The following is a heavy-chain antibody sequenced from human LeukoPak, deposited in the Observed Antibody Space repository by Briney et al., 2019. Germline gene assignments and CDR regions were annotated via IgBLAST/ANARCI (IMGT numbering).Heavy chain of an antibody. CDR1: GYSFTNYW. CDR3: ARREGYRDFDY. J-gene: IGHJ4*02. V-gene: IGHV5-51*01. CDR2: IYPGDSDA. D-gene: IGHD5-18*01. Sequence: GESLKISCKGSGYSFTNYWIGWVRQMPGKGLEWMGIIYPGDSDATYSPSFQGQVTISADKSISTAYLQWSSLKASDTAMYYCARREGYRDFDYWGQGTLVTVSS.